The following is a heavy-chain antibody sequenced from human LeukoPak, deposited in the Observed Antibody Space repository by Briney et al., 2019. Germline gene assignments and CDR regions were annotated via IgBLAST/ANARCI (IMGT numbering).Heavy chain of an antibody. CDR2: ISGSGGST. J-gene: IGHJ3*02. Sequence: PGGSLRLSCAASGFTFSSYAMSWVRQAPGEGLEWVSAISGSGGSTYYADSVKGRFTISRDNSKNTLYLQMNSLRAEDTAVYYCANSAPSLRYFDWLGRDAFDIWGQGTMVTVSS. D-gene: IGHD3-9*01. V-gene: IGHV3-23*01. CDR1: GFTFSSYA. CDR3: ANSAPSLRYFDWLGRDAFDI.